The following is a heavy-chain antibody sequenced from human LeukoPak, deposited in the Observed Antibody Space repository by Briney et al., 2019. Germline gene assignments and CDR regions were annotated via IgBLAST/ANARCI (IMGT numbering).Heavy chain of an antibody. J-gene: IGHJ4*02. CDR1: GFTFSSTW. V-gene: IGHV3-15*01. D-gene: IGHD1/OR15-1a*01. Sequence: GWSVRLSCAASGFTFSSTWMSWVRQAPGKGLEWVGCIKRNIDGGTTDYAAPVNGRFTISRDDSKNTLYLQMNSLKTEDTAVYYCVTGLGRTDHDYWGQGTLVTVSS. CDR2: IKRNIDGGTT. CDR3: VTGLGRTDHDY.